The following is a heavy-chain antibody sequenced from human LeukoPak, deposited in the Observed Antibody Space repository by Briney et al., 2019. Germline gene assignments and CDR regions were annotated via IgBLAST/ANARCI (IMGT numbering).Heavy chain of an antibody. Sequence: GGSLRLSCAASRFTFSTYAMHWVRQAPGKGLEWVAHIMRDGSERHYVDSVKGRFTISRDNAKNSLYLQMNSLRAEDTAVYYCARDGGSGADYWGQGTLVSVSS. CDR2: IMRDGSER. CDR1: RFTFSTYA. J-gene: IGHJ4*02. CDR3: ARDGGSGADY. D-gene: IGHD3-16*01. V-gene: IGHV3-7*01.